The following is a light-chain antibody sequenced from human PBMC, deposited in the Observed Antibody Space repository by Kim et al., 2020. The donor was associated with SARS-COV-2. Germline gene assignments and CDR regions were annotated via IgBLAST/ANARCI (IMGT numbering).Light chain of an antibody. J-gene: IGKJ1*01. CDR3: QQYDTYSWT. CDR2: RAY. V-gene: IGKV1-5*03. CDR1: QNIRRW. Sequence: ASVGDRVIITCRASQNIRRWLAWYQQKPGTAPKLLVYRAYTVESGVASRFSGSGSGTEFTLTISSLQPDDSATYYSQQYDTYSWTFGQGTKVDIK.